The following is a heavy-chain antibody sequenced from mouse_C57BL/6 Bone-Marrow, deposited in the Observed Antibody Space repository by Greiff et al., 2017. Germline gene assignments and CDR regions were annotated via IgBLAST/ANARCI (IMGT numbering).Heavy chain of an antibody. D-gene: IGHD2-4*01. Sequence: QVQLQQSGPELVKPGASVKISCKASGYSFTSYYIHWVKQRPGQGLEWIGWIYPGSGNTKYNEKFKGKATLTADTSSSTAYRQLSSLTSEDSAVYYCARGDYDAPFAYWGEGTLVTVSA. J-gene: IGHJ3*01. CDR2: IYPGSGNT. V-gene: IGHV1-66*01. CDR3: ARGDYDAPFAY. CDR1: GYSFTSYY.